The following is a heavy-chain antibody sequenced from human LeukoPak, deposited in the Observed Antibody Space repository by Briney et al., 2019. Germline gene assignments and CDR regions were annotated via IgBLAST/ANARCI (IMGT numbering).Heavy chain of an antibody. V-gene: IGHV3-23*01. J-gene: IGHJ4*02. D-gene: IGHD2-21*01. Sequence: GGSLRLSCAASGFTFSSKGMSWVRQAPGKGLEWVSAISGSGDSTYYADSVKGRFTISRDSSKNTLYLQMNSLRAEDTAIYYCAKDSPVMTRWGQGTLVTVSS. CDR1: GFTFSSKG. CDR3: AKDSPVMTR. CDR2: ISGSGDST.